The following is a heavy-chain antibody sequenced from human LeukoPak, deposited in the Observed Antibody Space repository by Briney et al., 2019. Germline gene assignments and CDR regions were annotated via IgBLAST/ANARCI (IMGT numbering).Heavy chain of an antibody. CDR1: GYTFSGYY. J-gene: IGHJ4*02. CDR3: ARTSHYDSASDY. D-gene: IGHD3-22*01. V-gene: IGHV1-2*02. Sequence: ASVKVSCKASGYTFSGYYMHWVRQAPGQGLEWMGWINPNSGGTKYAQKFQGRVTMTRDTSISTAYMELTRLRSDDTAVYYCARTSHYDSASDYWGQGTLVTVSS. CDR2: INPNSGGT.